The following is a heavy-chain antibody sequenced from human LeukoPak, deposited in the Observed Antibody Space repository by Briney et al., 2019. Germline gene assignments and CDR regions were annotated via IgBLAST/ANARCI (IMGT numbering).Heavy chain of an antibody. D-gene: IGHD4-17*01. CDR2: FYHSEST. J-gene: IGHJ4*02. Sequence: TSETLSLTCAVSGGSISSSNWWSWVRQPPGKGLEWIGEFYHSESTNYNPSLKSRVTISVDKSKNQFSLKLSSVTAADTAVYYCARLDYGVYFDYWGQGTLVTVSS. CDR3: ARLDYGVYFDY. V-gene: IGHV4-4*02. CDR1: GGSISSSNW.